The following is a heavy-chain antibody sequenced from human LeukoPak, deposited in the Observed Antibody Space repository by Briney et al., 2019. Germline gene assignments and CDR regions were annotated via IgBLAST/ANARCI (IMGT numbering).Heavy chain of an antibody. Sequence: GGSLRLSCAASGFTFSSYWMSWVRQAPGKGLEWVANIKQDGSEKYYVDSVKGRFTISRDNAKNSLYLQMNSLRAEDTAVYYCAREGTLEVPAAPFDYWGQGTLVTVSS. J-gene: IGHJ4*02. CDR3: AREGTLEVPAAPFDY. D-gene: IGHD2-2*01. CDR1: GFTFSSYW. CDR2: IKQDGSEK. V-gene: IGHV3-7*01.